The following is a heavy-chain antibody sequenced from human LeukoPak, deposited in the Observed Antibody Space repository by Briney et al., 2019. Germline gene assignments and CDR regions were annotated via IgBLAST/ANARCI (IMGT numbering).Heavy chain of an antibody. D-gene: IGHD6-13*01. CDR3: SSLYSSSSGFDY. Sequence: PGRSLRLSCAASGFTFSSYSMHWVRQAPGKGLELVAVISYDVSNKYYADSVKGRFTISRDNAKNSLYLQMNSLRAEDTAVYYCSSLYSSSSGFDYWGQGTLVTVSS. CDR1: GFTFSSYS. CDR2: ISYDVSNK. J-gene: IGHJ4*02. V-gene: IGHV3-30*04.